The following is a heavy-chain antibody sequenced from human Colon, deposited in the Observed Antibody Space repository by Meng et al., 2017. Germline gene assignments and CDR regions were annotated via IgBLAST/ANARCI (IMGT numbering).Heavy chain of an antibody. CDR2: ISYDGSNK. J-gene: IGHJ4*02. D-gene: IGHD6-19*01. V-gene: IGHV3-30*04. CDR1: GFTFSSYA. Sequence: GGSLRLSCAASGFTFSSYAMHWVRQAPGKGLEWVAVISYDGSNKYYADSVKGRFTISRDNSKNTLYLQMNSLRAEDTAVYYCARTPDSSGWYYFYYWGQGTLVTVSS. CDR3: ARTPDSSGWYYFYY.